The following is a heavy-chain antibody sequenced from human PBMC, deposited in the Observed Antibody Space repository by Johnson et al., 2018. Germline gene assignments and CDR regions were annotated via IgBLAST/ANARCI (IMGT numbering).Heavy chain of an antibody. CDR3: ARARSWGIKLYYYYYGMDV. V-gene: IGHV4-34*01. CDR1: GGSFSGYY. D-gene: IGHD5-18*01. CDR2: INHSGST. J-gene: IGHJ6*02. Sequence: QVQLQQWGAGLLKPSETXSLTCAVYGGSFSGYYWSWIRQPPGKGLEWIGEINHSGSTNNNPSLKSRVTISVDTAKNHFSLRVSSVTAEDTAVYYCARARSWGIKLYYYYYGMDVWGPGTTVTVSS.